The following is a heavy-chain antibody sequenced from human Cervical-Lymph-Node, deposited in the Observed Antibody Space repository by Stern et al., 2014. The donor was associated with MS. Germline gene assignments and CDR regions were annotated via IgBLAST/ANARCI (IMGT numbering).Heavy chain of an antibody. Sequence: QVQLVQSGAEVKKPGASVKVSCKPTGYTFTNYGISWVRPAPGQGLEWMVSISTYNGRTNYAQKLQGRLTMTRDPSTSTAYMDLRSLTSDDTAVYYCARRSGSYSFDYWGQGTLVTVSS. CDR2: ISTYNGRT. CDR1: GYTFTNYG. CDR3: ARRSGSYSFDY. J-gene: IGHJ4*02. D-gene: IGHD1-26*01. V-gene: IGHV1-18*01.